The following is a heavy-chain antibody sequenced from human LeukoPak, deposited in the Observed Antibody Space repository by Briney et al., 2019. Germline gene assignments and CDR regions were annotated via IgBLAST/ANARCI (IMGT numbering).Heavy chain of an antibody. CDR2: ISYDGSNK. D-gene: IGHD4-17*01. CDR3: ARGDYGDYTTLPGDY. Sequence: AGGSLRLSCAASGFTFSSYAMHWVRQAPGKGLEWVAVISYDGSNKYYADSVKGRFTISRDNSKNTLYLQMNSLRAEDTAVYYCARGDYGDYTTLPGDYWGQGTLVTVSS. V-gene: IGHV3-30-3*01. CDR1: GFTFSSYA. J-gene: IGHJ4*02.